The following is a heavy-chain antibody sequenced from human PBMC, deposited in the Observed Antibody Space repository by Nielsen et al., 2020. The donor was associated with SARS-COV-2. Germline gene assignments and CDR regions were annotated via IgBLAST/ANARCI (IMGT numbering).Heavy chain of an antibody. V-gene: IGHV1-18*01. CDR2: ISAYNGNT. Sequence: ASVKVSCKASGYTFTSYGISWVRQAPGQGLEWMGWISAYNGNTNYAQKLQGRVTMTTDTSTSTAYMELRSLRSDDTAVYYCARARYGDYEHYYYYGMDVWGQGTTVTVSS. J-gene: IGHJ6*02. CDR3: ARARYGDYEHYYYYGMDV. D-gene: IGHD4-17*01. CDR1: GYTFTSYG.